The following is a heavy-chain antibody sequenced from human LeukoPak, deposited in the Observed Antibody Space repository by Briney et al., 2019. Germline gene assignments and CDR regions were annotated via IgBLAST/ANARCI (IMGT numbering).Heavy chain of an antibody. CDR1: GGSISTYY. CDR3: ARVGSGCFDY. Sequence: PSETLSLTCTLSGGSISTYYWTWLRQPPGKGLEWIAYIYYSGSGNYNPSLKSRVTLSVDTSKNQFSLKLSSVTAADTAVYYCARVGSGCFDYWGQGTLVAVSS. J-gene: IGHJ4*02. CDR2: IYYSGSG. V-gene: IGHV4-59*01. D-gene: IGHD1-26*01.